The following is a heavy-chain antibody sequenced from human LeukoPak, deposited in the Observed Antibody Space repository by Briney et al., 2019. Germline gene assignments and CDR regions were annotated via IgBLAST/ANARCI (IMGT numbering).Heavy chain of an antibody. J-gene: IGHJ4*02. CDR3: ARETDLIVVAGFDY. Sequence: PGGSLRLSCAASGFTFSNYNMNWVRQAPGKGLEWVSSISHSSTYIYFADSVRGRFTISRDNAKNSLFLQMNSLRAEDTAVYYCARETDLIVVAGFDYWGQGTLVTVSS. V-gene: IGHV3-21*01. D-gene: IGHD6-19*01. CDR2: ISHSSTYI. CDR1: GFTFSNYN.